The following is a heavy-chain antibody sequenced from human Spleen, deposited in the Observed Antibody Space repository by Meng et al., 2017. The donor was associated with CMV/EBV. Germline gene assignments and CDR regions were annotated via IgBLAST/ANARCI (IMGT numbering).Heavy chain of an antibody. CDR3: ARDFGGYCSSTSCYFSYYYYYGMDV. D-gene: IGHD2-2*01. V-gene: IGHV4-38-2*02. CDR2: IYHSGST. Sequence: SETLSLTCPFSGYSISSCSYWGWIRQPPGKGLEWIGSIYHSGSTYYNPSLKSRVTISVDTSKNQFSLKLSSVTAADTAVYYCARDFGGYCSSTSCYFSYYYYYGMDVWGQGTTVTVSS. CDR1: GYSISSCSY. J-gene: IGHJ6*02.